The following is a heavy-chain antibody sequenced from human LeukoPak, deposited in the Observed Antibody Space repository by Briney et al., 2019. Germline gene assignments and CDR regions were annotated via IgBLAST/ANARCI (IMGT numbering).Heavy chain of an antibody. D-gene: IGHD5-12*01. CDR3: ARDPLDISRWTNAFDI. V-gene: IGHV3-30*03. CDR2: ISYDGNN. J-gene: IGHJ3*02. Sequence: GGSLRLSCVISGYTFTDYGFHWVRQAPGKALEWVAYISYDGNNKYEDSVKGRFTISRDNSKSTLHLQINRLRAEDTAVYYCARDPLDISRWTNAFDIWGQGTTVIAS. CDR1: GYTFTDYG.